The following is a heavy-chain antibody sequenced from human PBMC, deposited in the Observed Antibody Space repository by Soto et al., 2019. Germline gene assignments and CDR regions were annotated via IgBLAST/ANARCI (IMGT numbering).Heavy chain of an antibody. CDR3: AAPPRY. D-gene: IGHD6-6*01. CDR1: GGSFSGYY. V-gene: IGHV4-59*01. J-gene: IGHJ4*02. Sequence: SETLSLTCAVYGGSFSGYYWNWIRQPPGKGLEWSGYIYNSGNTNYNPSLRSRVTISVDTSKNQFSLKLTSVTAADTAVYYCAAPPRYWGQGTLVTVSS. CDR2: IYNSGNT.